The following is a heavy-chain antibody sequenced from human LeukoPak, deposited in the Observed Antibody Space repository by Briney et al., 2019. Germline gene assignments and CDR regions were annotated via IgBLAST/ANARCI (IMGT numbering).Heavy chain of an antibody. J-gene: IGHJ5*02. D-gene: IGHD6-13*01. Sequence: SETLSLTCTVSGGSISSYYWSWIRQPPGKGLEWIGSIYYSGSTYYNPSLKSRVTISVDTSKNQFSLKLSSVTAADTAVYYCARDRPPYSSRPRFDPWGQGTLVTVSS. CDR3: ARDRPPYSSRPRFDP. CDR1: GGSISSYY. CDR2: IYYSGST. V-gene: IGHV4-39*07.